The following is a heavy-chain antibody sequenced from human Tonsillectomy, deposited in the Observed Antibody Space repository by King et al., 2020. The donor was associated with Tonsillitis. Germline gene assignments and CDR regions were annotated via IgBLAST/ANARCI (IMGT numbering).Heavy chain of an antibody. CDR3: AREGYCSGGSCYPDYGMDV. V-gene: IGHV1-2*05. CDR1: GYTFTGHY. Sequence: VQLVESGAEVKKPGASVKVSCKASGYTFTGHYIHWVRQAPGQGLEWVGRINPNSGGTNYAQNFQGRVTMTRNTSISTAYMELSRLRSDDTVVYYCAREGYCSGGSCYPDYGMDVWGQGTTVTVSS. D-gene: IGHD2-15*01. J-gene: IGHJ6*02. CDR2: INPNSGGT.